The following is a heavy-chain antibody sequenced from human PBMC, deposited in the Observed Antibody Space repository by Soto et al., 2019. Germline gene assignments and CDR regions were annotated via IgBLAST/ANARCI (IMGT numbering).Heavy chain of an antibody. D-gene: IGHD5-18*01. CDR3: ARGGTAMVRAEPTIDY. Sequence: SETLSLTCTVSGGSISSYYWSWIRQPPGKGLEWIGYIYYSGSTNYNPSLKSRATISVDTSKNQFSLKLSSVTAADTAVYYCARGGTAMVRAEPTIDYWGQGTLVTVSS. CDR2: IYYSGST. CDR1: GGSISSYY. J-gene: IGHJ4*02. V-gene: IGHV4-59*01.